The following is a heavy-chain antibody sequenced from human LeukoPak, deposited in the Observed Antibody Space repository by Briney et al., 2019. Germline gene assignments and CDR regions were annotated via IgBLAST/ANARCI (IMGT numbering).Heavy chain of an antibody. V-gene: IGHV3-23*01. CDR1: GFTFSSYA. Sequence: PGGSLRLSCAAAGFTFSSYAMSWVRQAPGKGLEWVSAISGSGGSTYYADSVKGRFTISRDNSKNTLYLQMNRLRAEDTAVYYCATSSSSAHFDYYYMDVWGKGTTVTVSS. CDR3: ATSSSSAHFDYYYMDV. D-gene: IGHD6-13*01. CDR2: ISGSGGST. J-gene: IGHJ6*03.